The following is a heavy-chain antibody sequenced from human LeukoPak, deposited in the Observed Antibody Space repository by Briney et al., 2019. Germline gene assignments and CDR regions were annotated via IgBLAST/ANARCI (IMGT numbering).Heavy chain of an antibody. CDR2: TYYRSKWYN. V-gene: IGHV6-1*01. CDR1: GDSVSSNSAA. D-gene: IGHD3-22*01. Sequence: SQTLSPTCAISGDSVSSNSAAWNWIRQSPSRGLEWLGRTYYRSKWYNDYAVSVKSRITINPDTSKNQFSLQLNSVTPEDTAVYYCARGEYYDSSGYYYFDYWGQGTLVTVSS. J-gene: IGHJ4*02. CDR3: ARGEYYDSSGYYYFDY.